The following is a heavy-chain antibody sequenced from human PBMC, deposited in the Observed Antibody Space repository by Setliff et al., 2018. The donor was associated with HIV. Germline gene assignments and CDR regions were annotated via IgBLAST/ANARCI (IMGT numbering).Heavy chain of an antibody. Sequence: GASVKVSCKASGYTFTGYYMHWVRQAPGQGLEWMGWINPNSGGTNYAQRFQGRATMTRDTSISTAYMELSRLRSDDTAVYYCARGRHSGTYEAFDIWGPGTMVTVSS. CDR2: INPNSGGT. V-gene: IGHV1-2*02. CDR1: GYTFTGYY. D-gene: IGHD1-26*01. J-gene: IGHJ3*02. CDR3: ARGRHSGTYEAFDI.